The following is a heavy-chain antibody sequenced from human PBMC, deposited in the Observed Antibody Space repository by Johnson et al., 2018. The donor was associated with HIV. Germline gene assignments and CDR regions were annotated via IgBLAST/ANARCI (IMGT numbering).Heavy chain of an antibody. Sequence: VQLVESGGGVVRPGGSLRLSCGVSGFTFDDYGMSWVRQAPGKGLEWVSGITWNGGSRGYADSVKGRFTISRDNAKNSLYLQMNSLRAEDTAVYYCTRSQGSGEGAFDIWGQGTMVTVSS. J-gene: IGHJ3*02. D-gene: IGHD2-21*01. CDR3: TRSQGSGEGAFDI. V-gene: IGHV3-20*04. CDR2: ITWNGGSR. CDR1: GFTFDDYG.